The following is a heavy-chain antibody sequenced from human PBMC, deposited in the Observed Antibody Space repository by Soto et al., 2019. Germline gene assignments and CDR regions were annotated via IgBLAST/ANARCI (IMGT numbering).Heavy chain of an antibody. Sequence: PGGSLRLSCAASGFTFSSYGMHWVRQAPGKGLEWVSYIRSSSSNIYYAASAQGRFTISRDDAKNSLYLQMNSLRAEDTAVYYCARDRGGSGWPCFDYWGQGTLVTVSS. CDR1: GFTFSSYG. CDR3: ARDRGGSGWPCFDY. V-gene: IGHV3-48*01. J-gene: IGHJ4*02. D-gene: IGHD6-19*01. CDR2: IRSSSSNI.